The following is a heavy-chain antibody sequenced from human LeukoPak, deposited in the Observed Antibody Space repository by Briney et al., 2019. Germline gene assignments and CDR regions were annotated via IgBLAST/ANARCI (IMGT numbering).Heavy chain of an antibody. Sequence: GGSLRLSYAASGFTFSSYAMSWVRQPPGKGLEWVSAISGSGGSTYYADSVKGRFTISRDNSKNTLYLQMNSLRAEDTAVYYCAKEFLGTVTTNDAFDIWGQGTMVTVSS. CDR2: ISGSGGST. CDR1: GFTFSSYA. V-gene: IGHV3-23*01. J-gene: IGHJ3*02. D-gene: IGHD4-17*01. CDR3: AKEFLGTVTTNDAFDI.